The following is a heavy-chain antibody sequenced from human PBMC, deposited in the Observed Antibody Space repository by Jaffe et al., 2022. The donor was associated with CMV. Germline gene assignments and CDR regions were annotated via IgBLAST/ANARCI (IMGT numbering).Heavy chain of an antibody. J-gene: IGHJ6*02. V-gene: IGHV1-8*01. Sequence: QVQLVQSGAEVKKPGASVKVSCKASGYTFTSYDINWVRQATGQGLEWMGWMNPNSGNTGYAQKFQGRVTMTRNTSISTAYMELSSLRSEDTAVYYCARGGGALRYFDWFSPPYYYYGMDVWGQGTTVTVSS. CDR3: ARGGGALRYFDWFSPPYYYYGMDV. CDR2: MNPNSGNT. D-gene: IGHD3-9*01. CDR1: GYTFTSYD.